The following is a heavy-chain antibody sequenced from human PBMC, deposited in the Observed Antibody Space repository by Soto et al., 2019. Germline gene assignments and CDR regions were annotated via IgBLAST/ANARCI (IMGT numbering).Heavy chain of an antibody. J-gene: IGHJ4*02. D-gene: IGHD2-15*01. V-gene: IGHV3-33*01. CDR3: ARDDCSGGRCYPDY. CDR2: IWYDGSNK. CDR1: GFTFSSYG. Sequence: QVQLVESGGDVVQPGRSLRLSCAASGFTFSSYGMHWVRQAPGKGLEWVAVIWYDGSNKYYADSVKGRVTISSDNCKNTLDLQLLSLRVEDPGVYYCARDDCSGGRCYPDYWGQGTRVTVSS.